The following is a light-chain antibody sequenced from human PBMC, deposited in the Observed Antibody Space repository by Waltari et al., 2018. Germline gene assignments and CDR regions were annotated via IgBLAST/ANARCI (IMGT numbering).Light chain of an antibody. Sequence: DIVMTQSPDSLAVSLGERVTINCRSSQTILDTYDKNYLAWHQQKQGQSTRLLIYWASTREFGVPDRFSGSGSGTDFTLTISGLQAEDVAVYYCQQYFNTPITFGGGTKVEIK. V-gene: IGKV4-1*01. CDR1: QTILDTYDKNY. J-gene: IGKJ4*01. CDR2: WAS. CDR3: QQYFNTPIT.